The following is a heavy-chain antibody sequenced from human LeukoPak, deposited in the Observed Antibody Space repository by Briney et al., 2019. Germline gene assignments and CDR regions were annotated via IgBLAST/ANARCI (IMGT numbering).Heavy chain of an antibody. Sequence: GGSLRLSCAASGFTFSSYWMSWVRQAPGKGLEWVSSISSSSSYIYYAGSVKGRFTISRDNAKNSLYLQMNSLRAEDTAVYYCASFSGHLGVIRYFDPGDYYYYYMDVWGKGTTVTVSS. CDR3: ASFSGHLGVIRYFDPGDYYYYYMDV. CDR1: GFTFSSYW. CDR2: ISSSSSYI. J-gene: IGHJ6*03. V-gene: IGHV3-21*01. D-gene: IGHD3-9*01.